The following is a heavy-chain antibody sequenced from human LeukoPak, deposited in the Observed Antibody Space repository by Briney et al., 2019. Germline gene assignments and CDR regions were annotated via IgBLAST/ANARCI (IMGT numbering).Heavy chain of an antibody. CDR1: GSTFSNSA. J-gene: IGHJ4*02. D-gene: IGHD6-19*01. CDR2: ISWNSGTI. Sequence: PGGSLRLSCAASGSTFSNSAMSWVRQAPGKGLEWVSGISWNSGTIGYADSVKGRFTISRDNAKNSLYLQMNSLRVEDTALYYCVKDSAKGLSSALDYWGQGTLVTVSS. CDR3: VKDSAKGLSSALDY. V-gene: IGHV3-9*01.